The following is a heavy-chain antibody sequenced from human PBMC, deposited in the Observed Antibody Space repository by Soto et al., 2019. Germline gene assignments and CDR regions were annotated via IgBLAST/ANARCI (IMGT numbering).Heavy chain of an antibody. CDR1: GFTFSSYS. CDR3: ARKGSGSYPYYYGMDV. CDR2: ISSSSSYI. Sequence: GGSLRLSCAASGFTFSSYSMNWVRQAPGKGLEWVSSISSSSSYIYYADSVKGRFTISRDNAKNSLYLQMYSLRAEDTAVYYCARKGSGSYPYYYGMDVWGQGTTVTVSS. V-gene: IGHV3-21*01. D-gene: IGHD3-10*01. J-gene: IGHJ6*02.